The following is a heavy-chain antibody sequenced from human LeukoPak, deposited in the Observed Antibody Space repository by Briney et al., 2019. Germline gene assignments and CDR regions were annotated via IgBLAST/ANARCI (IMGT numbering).Heavy chain of an antibody. CDR1: GGSFSGYY. V-gene: IGHV4-34*01. D-gene: IGHD3-10*01. J-gene: IGHJ4*02. CDR3: ARDSDGSGSRPYDY. CDR2: INHSGST. Sequence: SETLSLTCAVYGGSFSGYYWSWIRQPPGKGLEWIGEINHSGSTNYNPSLKSRVTISVDTSKNQFSLKLSSVTAADTAVYYCARDSDGSGSRPYDYWGQGTLVTVSS.